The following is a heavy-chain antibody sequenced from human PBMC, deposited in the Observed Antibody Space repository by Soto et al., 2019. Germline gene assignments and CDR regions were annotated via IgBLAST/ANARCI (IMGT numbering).Heavy chain of an antibody. Sequence: GGSLRLSCAASGFTVSSNYMSWVRQAPGKGLEWVSVIYSGGSTYYADSVKGRFTISRDNSKNTLYLQMNSLRAEDTAVYYCARDRWGYYYMAVWGKGTTVTVSS. D-gene: IGHD3-16*01. J-gene: IGHJ6*03. CDR2: IYSGGST. CDR1: GFTVSSNY. V-gene: IGHV3-66*01. CDR3: ARDRWGYYYMAV.